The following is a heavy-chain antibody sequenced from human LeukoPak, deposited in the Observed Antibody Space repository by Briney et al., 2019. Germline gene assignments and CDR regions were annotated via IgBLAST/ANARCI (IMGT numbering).Heavy chain of an antibody. D-gene: IGHD3-3*01. J-gene: IGHJ3*02. Sequence: SGGSLRLSCAASGFTFTIFGLNWVRQAPGKGPEWVSYIDARSGITYHADSVQGRFTISRDNAKESVFLQMNSLRADDTAVYYCARTYDFGRGPPGDAFDNWGPGTLVIVSS. V-gene: IGHV3-48*01. CDR1: GFTFTIFG. CDR2: IDARSGIT. CDR3: ARTYDFGRGPPGDAFDN.